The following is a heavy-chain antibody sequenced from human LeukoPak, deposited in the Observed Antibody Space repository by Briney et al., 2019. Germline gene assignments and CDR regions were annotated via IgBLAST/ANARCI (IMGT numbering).Heavy chain of an antibody. CDR1: GFTFRAHS. CDR3: TRNPEMQYWFDP. Sequence: PGRPLRLSCAASGFTFRAHSMHWVRQTPGKGLEGVAFTSYDGSKKYYGDSVKGRFTISRDNSKNTLYLEVSTLRAEDTAVYYCTRNPEMQYWFDPWGQGTLVTVSS. V-gene: IGHV3-30-3*01. J-gene: IGHJ5*02. D-gene: IGHD2/OR15-2a*01. CDR2: TSYDGSKK.